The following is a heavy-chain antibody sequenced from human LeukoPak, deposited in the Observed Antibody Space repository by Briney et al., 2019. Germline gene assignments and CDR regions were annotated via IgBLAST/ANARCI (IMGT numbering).Heavy chain of an antibody. V-gene: IGHV4-34*01. CDR1: GGSFSGYY. D-gene: IGHD3-22*01. CDR2: INHSGST. CDR3: AGGPLYDSTKGRAFDI. J-gene: IGHJ3*02. Sequence: KPSETLSLTCAVYGGSFSGYYWSWIRQPPGKGLEWIGEINHSGSTNYNPSLKSRVTISVDTSKNQFSLKLSSVTAADTAVYYCAGGPLYDSTKGRAFDIWGQGTMVTVSS.